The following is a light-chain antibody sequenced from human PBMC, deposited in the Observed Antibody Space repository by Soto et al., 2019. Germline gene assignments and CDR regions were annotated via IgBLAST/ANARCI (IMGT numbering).Light chain of an antibody. CDR1: QSVSSN. J-gene: IGKJ5*01. Sequence: EIVMTQSPATLSVSPGERATLSCRASQSVSSNLAWYQQKPGQAPRLLISGASTRATGIPDRFSGSGSGTDLTLTISRLEPEDFAVYYCHQYGSTPLTFGQGTRLEI. V-gene: IGKV3-20*01. CDR3: HQYGSTPLT. CDR2: GAS.